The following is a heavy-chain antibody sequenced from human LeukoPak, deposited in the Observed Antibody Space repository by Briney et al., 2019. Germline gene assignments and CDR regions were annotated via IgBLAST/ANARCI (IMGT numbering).Heavy chain of an antibody. CDR3: AREEGWNDFDY. V-gene: IGHV3-48*03. Sequence: GGSLRLSCAASGFTFSSYEMNWVRQAPGKGLEWVSYMSSRGSIIFYADSVKGRFTISRDNAKNSLYLQMNSLRADDTAIYYCAREEGWNDFDYWGQGTLVTVSS. J-gene: IGHJ4*02. D-gene: IGHD1-1*01. CDR1: GFTFSSYE. CDR2: MSSRGSII.